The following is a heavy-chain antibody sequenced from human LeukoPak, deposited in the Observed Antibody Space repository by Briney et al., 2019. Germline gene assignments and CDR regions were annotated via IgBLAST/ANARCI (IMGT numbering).Heavy chain of an antibody. D-gene: IGHD3-22*01. CDR1: GFTFSSYS. Sequence: GRSLRLSCAASGFTFSSYSMNWVRQAPGKGLEWVSSISSSSSYIYYADSVKGRFTISRDNAKNSLYLQMNSRRAEDTAVYYCASDKNYYDSSGYYPDAFDIWGQGTMVTVSS. CDR3: ASDKNYYDSSGYYPDAFDI. J-gene: IGHJ3*02. V-gene: IGHV3-21*01. CDR2: ISSSSSYI.